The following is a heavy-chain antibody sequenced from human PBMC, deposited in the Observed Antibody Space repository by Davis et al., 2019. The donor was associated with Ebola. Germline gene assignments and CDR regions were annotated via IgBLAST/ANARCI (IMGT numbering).Heavy chain of an antibody. CDR3: ASGNSSSWYYYGMDV. Sequence: SETLSLTCAVYGGSFSGYYWSWIRQPPGKGLEWIGEINHSGSTYYNPSLKSRVTVSVDTSKNQFSLKLSSVTAADTAVYYCASGNSSSWYYYGMDVWGQGTTVTVSS. J-gene: IGHJ6*02. CDR1: GGSFSGYY. CDR2: INHSGST. V-gene: IGHV4-34*01. D-gene: IGHD6-13*01.